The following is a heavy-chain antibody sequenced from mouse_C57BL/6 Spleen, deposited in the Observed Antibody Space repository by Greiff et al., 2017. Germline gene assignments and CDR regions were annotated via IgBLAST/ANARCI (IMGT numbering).Heavy chain of an antibody. Sequence: QVQLQQPGAELVRPGSSVKLSCKASGYTFTSYWMHWVKQRPIQGLEWIGNIDPSDSETHYNQKFKDKATLTVNKSSSTAYMQLRGLTSEDSAVYYCAKWNGKGPYAMDYWGQGTSVTVSS. CDR2: IDPSDSET. D-gene: IGHD2-1*01. V-gene: IGHV1-52*01. CDR3: AKWNGKGPYAMDY. CDR1: GYTFTSYW. J-gene: IGHJ4*01.